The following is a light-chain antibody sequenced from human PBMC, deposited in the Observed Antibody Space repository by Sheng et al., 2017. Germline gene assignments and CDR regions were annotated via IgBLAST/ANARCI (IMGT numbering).Light chain of an antibody. Sequence: QSVLTQPPSVSGAPGQRVTISCTGSSSNIGAGYDVHWYHQLPGAAPKLLIYGNNNRPSGVSNRFSGSKSGNTASLTISGLQAEDEADYYCSSYTSSSTLFGGGTKLTVL. CDR2: GNN. V-gene: IGLV1-40*01. CDR1: SSNIGAGYD. J-gene: IGLJ2*01. CDR3: SSYTSSSTL.